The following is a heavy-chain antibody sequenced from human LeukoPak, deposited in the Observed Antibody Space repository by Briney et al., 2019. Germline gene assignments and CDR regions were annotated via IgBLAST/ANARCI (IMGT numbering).Heavy chain of an antibody. Sequence: GRSLRLSCAASGFTFSSYGIHWVRQAPGKGLEWVANIWYDGGNKYYADSVKGRFTISRDNSKDTVYLQMNSLRVEDTAVYYCASEEYSRSWYLPFDYWGQGTLVPVSS. V-gene: IGHV3-33*01. CDR2: IWYDGGNK. CDR1: GFTFSSYG. CDR3: ASEEYSRSWYLPFDY. D-gene: IGHD6-13*01. J-gene: IGHJ4*02.